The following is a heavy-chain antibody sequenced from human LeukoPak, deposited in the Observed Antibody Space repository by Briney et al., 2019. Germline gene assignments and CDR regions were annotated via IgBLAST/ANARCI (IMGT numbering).Heavy chain of an antibody. CDR1: GGSISSYY. CDR2: VYYTGST. Sequence: PSETLSLTCTVSGGSISSYYWSWIRQPPGKGLEWIGYVYYTGSTDYNPSLKSPVTISVDTSKNQFSLKLSSVTAADTAVYYCASWIGRRGFDYWGQGTLVTVSS. J-gene: IGHJ4*02. V-gene: IGHV4-59*01. D-gene: IGHD1-1*01. CDR3: ASWIGRRGFDY.